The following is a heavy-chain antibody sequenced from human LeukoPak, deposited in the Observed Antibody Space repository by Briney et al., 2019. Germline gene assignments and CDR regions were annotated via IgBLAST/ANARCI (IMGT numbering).Heavy chain of an antibody. Sequence: GGSLRLSCAASGFTFSNYGMHWVRQAPGKGLEWVAIIWYDGSNKYYADSVKGRFTISRDNSKNTLYLQMDSLRAEDTAVYYCARDSYETGIIGYWGQGTLVTVSS. CDR2: IWYDGSNK. D-gene: IGHD7-27*01. CDR3: ARDSYETGIIGY. V-gene: IGHV3-33*08. J-gene: IGHJ4*02. CDR1: GFTFSNYG.